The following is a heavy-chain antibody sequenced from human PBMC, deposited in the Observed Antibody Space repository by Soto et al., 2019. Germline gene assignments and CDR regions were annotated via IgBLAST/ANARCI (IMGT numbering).Heavy chain of an antibody. CDR3: ASSRAGYNNGVFDY. D-gene: IGHD4-4*01. Sequence: ASVKVSCKASGYNFTSYYMHWVRQAPGHGLEWMGIINPSGGSTSYAQKFQGRVTMTRDTSTSTVYMELSSLRSEHTAVYYCASSRAGYNNGVFDYWGQGTLVTVSS. CDR1: GYNFTSYY. CDR2: INPSGGST. J-gene: IGHJ4*02. V-gene: IGHV1-46*01.